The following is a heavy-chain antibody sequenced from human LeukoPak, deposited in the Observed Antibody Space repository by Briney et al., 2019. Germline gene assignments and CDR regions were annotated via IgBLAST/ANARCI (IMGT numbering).Heavy chain of an antibody. CDR3: ARDPGYYGSGSLLGANWFDP. Sequence: SETLSLTCTVSGGSISSYYWSWIRQPPGKGLEWIGYIYYSGSTNYNPSLKSRVTISVDTSENQFSLKLSSVTAADTAVYYCARDPGYYGSGSLLGANWFDPWGQGTLVTVSS. V-gene: IGHV4-59*01. J-gene: IGHJ5*02. CDR2: IYYSGST. CDR1: GGSISSYY. D-gene: IGHD3-10*01.